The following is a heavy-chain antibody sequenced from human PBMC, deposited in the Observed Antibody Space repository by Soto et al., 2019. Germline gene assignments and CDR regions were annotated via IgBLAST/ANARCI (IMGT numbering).Heavy chain of an antibody. CDR1: CESFSGYY. D-gene: IGHD3-10*01. J-gene: IGHJ5*02. CDR2: INQSEST. Sequence: SETLSLTCAVYCESFSGYYWSWISQPPWEGLEWVVEINQSESTNHNPSLKSRVTISVDKSKNQFSLKLSSVTAADAAVDYCARGSSHGWYYGSGRPKNWFDPWGQATLGTVS. V-gene: IGHV4-34*01. CDR3: ARGSSHGWYYGSGRPKNWFDP.